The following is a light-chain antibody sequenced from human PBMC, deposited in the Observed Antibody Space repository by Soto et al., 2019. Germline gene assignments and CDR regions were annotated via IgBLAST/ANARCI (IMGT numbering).Light chain of an antibody. CDR2: GAS. Sequence: EIVLTQSPGSLSLSPGERATLSCRASQSVSNNYLAWYQQKPGQAPRLLIYGASSRATAIPDWFSGSGSGTDFTLTINRLEPEDFAVYYCQRYGSSPGLFTFGPGTKVDIK. J-gene: IGKJ3*01. CDR1: QSVSNNY. V-gene: IGKV3-20*01. CDR3: QRYGSSPGLFT.